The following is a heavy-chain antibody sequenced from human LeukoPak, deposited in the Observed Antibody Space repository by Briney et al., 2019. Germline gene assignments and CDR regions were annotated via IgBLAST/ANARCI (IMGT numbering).Heavy chain of an antibody. CDR2: IYTSGST. D-gene: IGHD2-15*01. CDR1: GGSISSYY. Sequence: LETLSLTCTVSGGSISSYYWSWIRQPAGKGLEWIGRIYTSGSTNYNPSLKSRVTMSVDTSKNQFSLKLSSVTAADTAVYYCARECGGSCYSGNDAFDIWGQGTMVTVSS. V-gene: IGHV4-4*07. CDR3: ARECGGSCYSGNDAFDI. J-gene: IGHJ3*02.